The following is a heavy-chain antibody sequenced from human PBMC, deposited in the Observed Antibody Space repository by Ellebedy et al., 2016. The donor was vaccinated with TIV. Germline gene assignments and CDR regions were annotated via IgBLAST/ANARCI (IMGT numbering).Heavy chain of an antibody. D-gene: IGHD1-1*01. J-gene: IGHJ4*02. V-gene: IGHV3-23*01. CDR3: AKAPSYNWNFRTVRYFDY. CDR2: VGSNGGSA. CDR1: GFTFINYV. Sequence: GGSLRLSXAASGFTFINYVMSWVRQSPGKGLEWVSTVGSNGGSAYYVDSVKGRFTISRDNSKNMVYLQMDSLRAEDTAIYYCAKAPSYNWNFRTVRYFDYWGQGALVTVSS.